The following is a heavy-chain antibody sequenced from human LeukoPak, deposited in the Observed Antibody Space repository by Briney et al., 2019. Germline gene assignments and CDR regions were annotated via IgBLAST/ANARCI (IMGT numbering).Heavy chain of an antibody. Sequence: GGSLRLSCAASGFTFSSYAMSWVRQAPGKGLEWVSAISGSGGSTYYADSVKGRSTISRDNSKNTLYLQMNSLRAEDTAVHYCAKGGQRPRWALDYWGQGTLVTVSS. CDR3: AKGGQRPRWALDY. D-gene: IGHD4-23*01. J-gene: IGHJ4*02. V-gene: IGHV3-23*01. CDR1: GFTFSSYA. CDR2: ISGSGGST.